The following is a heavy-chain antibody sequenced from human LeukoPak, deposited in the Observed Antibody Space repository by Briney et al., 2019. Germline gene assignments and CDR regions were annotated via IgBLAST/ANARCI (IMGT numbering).Heavy chain of an antibody. D-gene: IGHD6-19*01. V-gene: IGHV3-23*01. CDR3: VRRGDASSGWGDHDF. J-gene: IGHJ4*02. CDR1: GFTFNRNG. CDR2: NGGSGDKT. Sequence: GGALRLFCAGSGFTFNRNGIRWGRQAPGEGVEGGSKNGGSGDKTFYADSVKGRFTISRDNSKNMEHLQMNSLTGEDTALYYCVRRGDASSGWGDHDFWGQGALVTVSS.